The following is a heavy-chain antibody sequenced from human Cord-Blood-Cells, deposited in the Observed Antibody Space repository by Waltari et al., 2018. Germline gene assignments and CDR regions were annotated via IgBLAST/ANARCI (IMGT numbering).Heavy chain of an antibody. CDR2: INPNSGGT. V-gene: IGHV1-2*04. D-gene: IGHD1-26*01. CDR3: ARTSIVGATRYYYYGMDV. CDR1: GYTFTGYY. Sequence: QVQPVPSGAEVKKPGASVKVSCKASGYTFTGYYMHCVRQAPGKGLEWMGWINPNSGGTNYAQKFQGWVTMTRDTSISTAYMELSRLRSDDTAVYYCARTSIVGATRYYYYGMDVWGQGTTVTVSS. J-gene: IGHJ6*02.